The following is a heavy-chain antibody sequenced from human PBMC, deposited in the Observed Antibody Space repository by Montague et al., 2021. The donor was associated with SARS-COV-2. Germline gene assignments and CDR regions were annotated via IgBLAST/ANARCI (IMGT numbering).Heavy chain of an antibody. CDR1: GGSVRSGSYY. Sequence: SETLSLTCSVSGGSVRSGSYYWSWIRQPPGKGLQWIGNVLNTGVTSYNPSLKSRLTMSVDSSKNEFSLNLRSVTAADTAVYYCAMTAVIRSPYYFDNWGQGTVGAVSS. D-gene: IGHD3-16*02. V-gene: IGHV4-61*01. J-gene: IGHJ4*02. CDR2: VLNTGVT. CDR3: AMTAVIRSPYYFDN.